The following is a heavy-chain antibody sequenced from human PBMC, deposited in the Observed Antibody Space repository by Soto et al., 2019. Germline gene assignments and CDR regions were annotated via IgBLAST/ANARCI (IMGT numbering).Heavy chain of an antibody. Sequence: SETLSLTCAVYGGSFSGYYWSWIRQPPGKGLEWIGEINHSGSTNYNPSLKSRVTISVDTSKNQFSLKLSSVTAADTAVYYCAGGNRYCSSTSCYHYYYYGMDVWGQGTTVTVSS. J-gene: IGHJ6*02. V-gene: IGHV4-34*01. CDR1: GGSFSGYY. CDR3: AGGNRYCSSTSCYHYYYYGMDV. CDR2: INHSGST. D-gene: IGHD2-2*01.